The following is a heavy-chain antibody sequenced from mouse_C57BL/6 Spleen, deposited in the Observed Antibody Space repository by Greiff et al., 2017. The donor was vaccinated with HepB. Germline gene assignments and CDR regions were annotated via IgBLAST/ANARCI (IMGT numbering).Heavy chain of an antibody. V-gene: IGHV1-26*01. CDR2: INPNNGGT. CDR1: GYTFTDYY. Sequence: EVQLQQSGPELVKPGASVKISCKASGYTFTDYYMNWVKQSHGKSLEWIGDINPNNGGTSYNQKFKGKATLTVDKSSSTAYMELRRLKSEDSAVYYCAGDDGYPFAYWGQGTLVTVSA. J-gene: IGHJ3*01. CDR3: AGDDGYPFAY. D-gene: IGHD2-3*01.